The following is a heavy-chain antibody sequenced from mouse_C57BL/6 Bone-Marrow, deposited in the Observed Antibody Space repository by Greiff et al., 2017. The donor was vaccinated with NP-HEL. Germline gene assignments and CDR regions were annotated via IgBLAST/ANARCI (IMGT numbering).Heavy chain of an antibody. CDR2: IRSKSNNYAT. V-gene: IGHV10-1*01. J-gene: IGHJ2*01. CDR1: GFSFNTYA. D-gene: IGHD1-3*01. CDR3: VRHGRLRNYFDY. Sequence: EVMLVESGGGLVQPKGSLKLSCAASGFSFNTYAMNWVRQAPGKGLEWVARIRSKSNNYATYYADSVKDRFTISRDDSESMLYLQMNNLKTEDTAMYYCVRHGRLRNYFDYWGQGTTLTVSS.